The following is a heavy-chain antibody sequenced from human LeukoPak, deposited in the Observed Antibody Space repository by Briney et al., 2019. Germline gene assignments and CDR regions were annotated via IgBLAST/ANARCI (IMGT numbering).Heavy chain of an antibody. D-gene: IGHD1-26*01. CDR1: GFTFSSYT. CDR2: ISYDGSNK. Sequence: PGRSLRLSCAASGFTFSSYTFHWVRQAPGKGLEWVAVISYDGSNKHYADSVKGRFTISRDNSENTLYLQMNSLEAEDTAVHYRARGEFLGSGSDIDYWGQ. CDR3: ARGEFLGSGSDIDY. V-gene: IGHV3-30-3*01. J-gene: IGHJ4*02.